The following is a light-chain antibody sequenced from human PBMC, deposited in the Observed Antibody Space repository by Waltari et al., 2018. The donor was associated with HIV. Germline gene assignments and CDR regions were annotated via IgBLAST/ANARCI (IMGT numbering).Light chain of an antibody. CDR2: EVI. CDR1: SSDVGGYNY. J-gene: IGLJ1*01. Sequence: QSALTQPRSVSGSPGQSVTISCTGTSSDVGGYNYVAWYQQHPGKAPQVIIHEVIKRPSGVPARFSGSKSGNTASLTISGLQAEDEAHYYCCSYAGTYTSFVFGAGTKVTVL. CDR3: CSYAGTYTSFV. V-gene: IGLV2-11*01.